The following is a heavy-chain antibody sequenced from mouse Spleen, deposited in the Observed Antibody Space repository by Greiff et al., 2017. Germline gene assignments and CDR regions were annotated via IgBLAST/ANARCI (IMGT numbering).Heavy chain of an antibody. Sequence: EVKLVESGGGLVQPGGSLKLSCAASGFTFSSYGMSWVRQTPDKRLELVATINSNGGSTYYPDSVKGRFTISRDNAKNTLYLQMSSLKSEDTAMYYCARDGNDYAMDYWGQGTSVTVSS. CDR3: ARDGNDYAMDY. V-gene: IGHV5-6-3*01. D-gene: IGHD2-1*01. J-gene: IGHJ4*01. CDR1: GFTFSSYG. CDR2: INSNGGST.